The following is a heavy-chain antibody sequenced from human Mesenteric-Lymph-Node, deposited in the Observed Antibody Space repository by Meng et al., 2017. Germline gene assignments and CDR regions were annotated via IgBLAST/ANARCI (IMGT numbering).Heavy chain of an antibody. V-gene: IGHV4-34*01. J-gene: IGHJ4*02. Sequence: QVQLQQWGAGCLQPSGTLSLTWAVYGWSFSGYYWSWIRQPPGKGLEWIGEINHSGSTNYNPSLKSRVTISVDTSKNQFSLRLRSVTAADTAVYYCARGPTTYFDYWGQGTLVTVSS. CDR2: INHSGST. CDR1: GWSFSGYY. CDR3: ARGPTTYFDY. D-gene: IGHD4-17*01.